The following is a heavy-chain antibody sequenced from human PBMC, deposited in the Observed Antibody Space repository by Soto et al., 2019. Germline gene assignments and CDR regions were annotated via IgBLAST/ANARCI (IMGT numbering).Heavy chain of an antibody. CDR3: ARGGWFGELLLTY. CDR1: GYPFTSYG. Sequence: QVQLLQSGTEVKKPGASVKVSCKGSGYPFTSYGISWVRQAPGQGLEWMGWVSPYDGNTNYAQKLQGRITMTTDTSTSTAYMELRSLRSDDTAVYYCARGGWFGELLLTYWGQGTLVTVSS. D-gene: IGHD3-10*01. J-gene: IGHJ4*02. CDR2: VSPYDGNT. V-gene: IGHV1-18*01.